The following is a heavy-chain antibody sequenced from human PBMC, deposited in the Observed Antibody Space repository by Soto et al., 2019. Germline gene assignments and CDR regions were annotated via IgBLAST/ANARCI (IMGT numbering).Heavy chain of an antibody. Sequence: QVQLVQSGAEVKKPGASVKVSCKVSGYTLTELSMHWVRQAPGKGLEWMGGFDPEDGETIYAQKFQGRVTMTEDTSTDPAYIELSSLRSEDTAVYYCATVRGSGSYQYYYYYGMDVWGQGTTVTVSS. CDR3: ATVRGSGSYQYYYYYGMDV. D-gene: IGHD1-26*01. J-gene: IGHJ6*02. CDR2: FDPEDGET. V-gene: IGHV1-24*01. CDR1: GYTLTELS.